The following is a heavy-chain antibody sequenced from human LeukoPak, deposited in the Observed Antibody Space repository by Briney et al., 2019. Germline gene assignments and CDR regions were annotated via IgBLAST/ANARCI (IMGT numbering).Heavy chain of an antibody. CDR2: INHSGST. D-gene: IGHD5-18*01. CDR1: GGSISSGGYY. Sequence: PSETLSLTCTVSGGSISSGGYYWSWIRQPPGKGLEWIGEINHSGSTNYNPSLKSRVTISVDTSKNQFSLKLSSVTAADTAVYYCARGLAMVTDYWGQGTLVTVSS. J-gene: IGHJ4*02. CDR3: ARGLAMVTDY. V-gene: IGHV4-39*07.